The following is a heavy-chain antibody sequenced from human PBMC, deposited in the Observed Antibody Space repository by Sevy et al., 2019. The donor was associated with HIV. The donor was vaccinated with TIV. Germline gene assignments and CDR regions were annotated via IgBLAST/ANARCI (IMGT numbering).Heavy chain of an antibody. CDR1: GYTFTTYG. CDR3: ARRKGEGWRMYYFDY. D-gene: IGHD6-19*01. V-gene: IGHV1-18*01. J-gene: IGHJ4*02. CDR2: INGYNVNT. Sequence: ASVKVSCKTSGYTFTTYGISWVRQAPGQGLEWMGWINGYNVNTKYAQKFQGRVTMTTDTSTSTAYMDLRSLRSDDTAVYYCARRKGEGWRMYYFDYWGQGTLVTVSS.